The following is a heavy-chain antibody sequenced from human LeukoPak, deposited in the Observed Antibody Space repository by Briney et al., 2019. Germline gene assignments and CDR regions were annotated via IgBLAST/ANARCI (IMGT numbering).Heavy chain of an antibody. Sequence: GGSLRLSCGASGLTVSSYGMSWVRQAPGKGLEWVSAIIGSAVNTYYADSVKGRFTISRDDSKNTVYLQMNSLRAEDTAVYSCAKYTSGTSYRGLDQWGQGTLVTVSS. CDR2: IIGSAVNT. V-gene: IGHV3-23*01. CDR1: GLTVSSYG. CDR3: AKYTSGTSYRGLDQ. D-gene: IGHD3-10*01. J-gene: IGHJ4*02.